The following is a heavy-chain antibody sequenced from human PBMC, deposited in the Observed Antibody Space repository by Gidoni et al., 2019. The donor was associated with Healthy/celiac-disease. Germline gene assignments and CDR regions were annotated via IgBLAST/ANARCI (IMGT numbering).Heavy chain of an antibody. Sequence: QVQLQESGPGLVKPSQTLSLTCTVSGGSISRGGYYWSWIRQHPGKGLEWIGYIYYSGSTYYNPSLKSRVTISVDTSKNQFSLKLSSVTAADTAVYYCARALRFYGDPAVNAFDIWGQGTMVTVSS. CDR1: GGSISRGGYY. CDR2: IYYSGST. D-gene: IGHD4-17*01. J-gene: IGHJ3*02. V-gene: IGHV4-31*03. CDR3: ARALRFYGDPAVNAFDI.